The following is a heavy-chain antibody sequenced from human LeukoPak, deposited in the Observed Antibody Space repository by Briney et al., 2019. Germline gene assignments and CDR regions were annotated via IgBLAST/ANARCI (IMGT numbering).Heavy chain of an antibody. Sequence: PSETLSLTCTVSGGSISSYYWSWIRQPPGKGLEWIGYIYYSGSTNYNPSLKRRVTISVDTSKNQFSLKLSSVTAADTAVYYCARQEHSSSSSEYFQHWGQGTLVTVSS. CDR3: ARQEHSSSSSEYFQH. D-gene: IGHD6-6*01. CDR2: IYYSGST. CDR1: GGSISSYY. J-gene: IGHJ1*01. V-gene: IGHV4-59*01.